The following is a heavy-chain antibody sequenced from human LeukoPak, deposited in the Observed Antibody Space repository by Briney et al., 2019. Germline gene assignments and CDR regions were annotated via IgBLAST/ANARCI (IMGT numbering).Heavy chain of an antibody. CDR3: ARAWEPQDDAFDI. D-gene: IGHD1-26*01. J-gene: IGHJ3*02. V-gene: IGHV4-30-2*01. CDR2: IYHSGST. CDR1: GGSISSGGYS. Sequence: SQTLSLTCAVSGGSISSGGYSWSWIRQPPGKGLEWIGYIYHSGSTYYNPSLKSRVTISVDRSKNQFSLKLSSVTAADTAVYYCARAWEPQDDAFDIWGQGTMVTVSS.